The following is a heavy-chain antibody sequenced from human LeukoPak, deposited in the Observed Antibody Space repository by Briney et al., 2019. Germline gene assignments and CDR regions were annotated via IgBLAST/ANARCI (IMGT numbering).Heavy chain of an antibody. Sequence: ASVTVSCKAAGYTFTSYGISWVRQAPGQGLEWMGWISAYNGNTNYAQKLQGRVTMTTDTSTSTAYMELRSLRSDDTAVYYCARDGLGWLRPYYFDYWGQGTLVTVSS. CDR1: GYTFTSYG. CDR2: ISAYNGNT. CDR3: ARDGLGWLRPYYFDY. V-gene: IGHV1-18*04. J-gene: IGHJ4*02. D-gene: IGHD5-12*01.